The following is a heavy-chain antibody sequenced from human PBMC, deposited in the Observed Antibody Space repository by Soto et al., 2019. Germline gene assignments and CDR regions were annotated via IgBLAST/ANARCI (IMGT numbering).Heavy chain of an antibody. CDR1: GGSISSGGYY. CDR2: IYYSGST. J-gene: IGHJ6*02. V-gene: IGHV4-31*03. Sequence: SSETLSVTCTVSGGSISSGGYYWSWIRQHPGKGLEWIGYIYYSGSTYYNPSLKSRVTISVDTSKNQFSLKLNSVTAADTAVYYCARDLWGYCGTDCYPLDVWGQGTTVTAP. CDR3: ARDLWGYCGTDCYPLDV. D-gene: IGHD2-21*02.